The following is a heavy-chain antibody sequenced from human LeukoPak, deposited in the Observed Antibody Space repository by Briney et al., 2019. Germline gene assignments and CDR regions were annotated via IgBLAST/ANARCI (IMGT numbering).Heavy chain of an antibody. CDR1: GFTFSSYA. Sequence: GRSLRLSCAASGFTFSSYAMSWVRQAPGKGLEWVSAISGSGGSTYYAASVKGRFTISRDNSKNTLYLQMNSLRAEDTAVYYCAKDTGLRPFDYWGQGTLVTVSS. J-gene: IGHJ4*02. CDR2: ISGSGGST. V-gene: IGHV3-23*01. CDR3: AKDTGLRPFDY. D-gene: IGHD5-12*01.